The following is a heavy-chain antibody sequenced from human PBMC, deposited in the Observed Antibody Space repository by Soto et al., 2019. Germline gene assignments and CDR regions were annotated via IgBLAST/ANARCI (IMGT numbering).Heavy chain of an antibody. J-gene: IGHJ6*02. CDR1: GLTFSGYA. V-gene: IGHV3-23*01. CDR2: ISGTSINT. CDR3: APTGVRGGGHYYGTDV. D-gene: IGHD3-10*01. Sequence: EVQFLESGGGLVQPGGSLRLSCAASGLTFSGYAMSWVRQAPGKGLEWLASISGTSINTDYADSVNGRFTISRDNSKNTLYLQMNSLRVEDTAIYYCAPTGVRGGGHYYGTDVWGQGTTVTVS.